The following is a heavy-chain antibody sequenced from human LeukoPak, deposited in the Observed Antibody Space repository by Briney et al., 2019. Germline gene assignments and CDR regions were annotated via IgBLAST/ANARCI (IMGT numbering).Heavy chain of an antibody. V-gene: IGHV1-2*02. CDR2: INPYSGGT. CDR3: AKAKSDRWELLLDY. D-gene: IGHD1-26*01. Sequence: ASVKVSCKASGYTFTSYDINWVRQAPGQGLEWMGWINPYSGGTNYAQNFQGRVTMTRDTSFSTAYMELYRLRSGDTAVYYCAKAKSDRWELLLDYWGQGTLVTVSS. J-gene: IGHJ4*02. CDR1: GYTFTSYD.